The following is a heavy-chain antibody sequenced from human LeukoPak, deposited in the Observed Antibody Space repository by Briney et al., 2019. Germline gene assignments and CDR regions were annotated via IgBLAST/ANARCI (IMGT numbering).Heavy chain of an antibody. CDR3: ARGYCSSTSCSPNWFDP. CDR2: INVDGSEK. J-gene: IGHJ5*02. D-gene: IGHD2-2*01. Sequence: PGGSLRLSCAASGFTFSSYWMSWVRQAPGKGLEWVANINVDGSEKYCVDPVKGRFTISRDNAKNSLYLEMNSLRAEDTAVYYCARGYCSSTSCSPNWFDPWGQGTLVTVSS. V-gene: IGHV3-7*04. CDR1: GFTFSSYW.